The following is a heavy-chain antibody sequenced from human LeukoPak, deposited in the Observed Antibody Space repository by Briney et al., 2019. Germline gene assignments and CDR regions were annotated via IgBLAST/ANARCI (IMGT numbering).Heavy chain of an antibody. V-gene: IGHV4-61*02. Sequence: SETLSLTCTVSGGSISSGSYYWSWIRQPAGKGLEWIGRIYTSGSTNYNPSLKSRVTISVDTSKNQFSLKLNSVTAADTAVYYCARDPADYGDFHFDYWGQGTLVTVSS. CDR2: IYTSGST. CDR3: ARDPADYGDFHFDY. D-gene: IGHD4-17*01. J-gene: IGHJ4*02. CDR1: GGSISSGSYY.